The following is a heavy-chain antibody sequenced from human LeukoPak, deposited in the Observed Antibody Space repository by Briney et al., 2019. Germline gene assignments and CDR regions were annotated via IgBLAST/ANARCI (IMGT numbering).Heavy chain of an antibody. CDR3: AKERGGSGSYYTFNWFDP. V-gene: IGHV3-23*01. Sequence: GGSLRLSCTVSGFAFSGYAMSWVRQAPGKGLEWVSAISGSGGSTYYADSVKGRLTISRDNSKNTLYLQMNSLRAEDTAVYYCAKERGGSGSYYTFNWFDPWGQGTLVTVSS. CDR1: GFAFSGYA. J-gene: IGHJ5*02. CDR2: ISGSGGST. D-gene: IGHD3-10*01.